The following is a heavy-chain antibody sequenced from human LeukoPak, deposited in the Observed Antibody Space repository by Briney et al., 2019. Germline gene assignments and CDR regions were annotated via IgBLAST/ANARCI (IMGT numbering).Heavy chain of an antibody. V-gene: IGHV3-23*01. Sequence: GGPLRLSCVASGFTFSGSAMSWVRQAPGKGLEGVSAICGAATHLYYADDMKGRFTITRVHSKNTLYLEMSGRRGEDRAVYYFANHKDYSGSSIHYWGQGTLVTVSS. CDR2: ICGAATHL. CDR3: ANHKDYSGSSIHY. CDR1: GFTFSGSA. J-gene: IGHJ4*02. D-gene: IGHD6-6*01.